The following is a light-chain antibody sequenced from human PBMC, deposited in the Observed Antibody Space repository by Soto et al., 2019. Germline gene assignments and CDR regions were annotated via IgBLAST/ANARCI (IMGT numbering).Light chain of an antibody. CDR1: QSISSH. CDR2: DAS. V-gene: IGKV3-11*01. Sequence: EIVLTQSPATLSLSPGERATLSCRASQSISSHLAWYQQRPGQTPRLLIYDASNRATGIPARFSGSGSETDFTLTISSLEPEDFAIYYCQQRTNWLTFGGGTKVEIK. CDR3: QQRTNWLT. J-gene: IGKJ4*01.